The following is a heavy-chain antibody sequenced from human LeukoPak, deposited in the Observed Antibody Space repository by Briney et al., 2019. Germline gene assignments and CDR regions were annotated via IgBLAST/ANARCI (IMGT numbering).Heavy chain of an antibody. CDR3: ARGAYGSGSTNWFDP. CDR1: GGSISTYY. D-gene: IGHD3-10*01. Sequence: SETLALTCTVSGGSISTYYWSWIRQPAGKGLEWIGRINSSGSTNYNPSLRSRVTMSVDTSKNQFSLILSSVTAADTAVHYCARGAYGSGSTNWFDPWGQGTLVTVSS. V-gene: IGHV4-4*07. J-gene: IGHJ5*02. CDR2: INSSGST.